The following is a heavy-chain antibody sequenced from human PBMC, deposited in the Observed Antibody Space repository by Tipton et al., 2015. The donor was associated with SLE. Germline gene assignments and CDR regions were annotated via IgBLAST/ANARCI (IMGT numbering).Heavy chain of an antibody. V-gene: IGHV4-38-2*02. D-gene: IGHD5-24*01. Sequence: TLSLTCTVSGGSISSYYWSWIRQPPGKGLEWIGSIYHSGSTYYNPSLKSRVTISVDTSKNQFSLKLSSVTAADTAVYYCARDPRDGYNVYFDYWGQGTLVTVSS. CDR1: GGSISSYY. J-gene: IGHJ4*02. CDR2: IYHSGST. CDR3: ARDPRDGYNVYFDY.